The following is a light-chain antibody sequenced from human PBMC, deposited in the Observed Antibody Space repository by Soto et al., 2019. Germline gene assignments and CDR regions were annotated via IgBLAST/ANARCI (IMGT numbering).Light chain of an antibody. CDR2: EVS. J-gene: IGLJ2*01. CDR3: CSYAGTYTVL. Sequence: QSALTQPRSVSGSPGQSVTISCTGTSSDVGGYNYASWYQQHPGKAPKLMIYEVSKRPSGAPDRFSGSKSGNTASLTISGLQTEDEADYYCCSYAGTYTVLFGGGTKVTVL. V-gene: IGLV2-11*01. CDR1: SSDVGGYNY.